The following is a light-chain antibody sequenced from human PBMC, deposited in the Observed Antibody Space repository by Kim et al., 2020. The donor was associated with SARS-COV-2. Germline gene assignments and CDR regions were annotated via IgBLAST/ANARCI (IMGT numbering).Light chain of an antibody. J-gene: IGLJ2*01. CDR2: DKN. V-gene: IGLV3-19*01. CDR1: SLRRYY. Sequence: LGQTVRITCQGDSLRRYYANWYQQKPGQAPVLVIFDKNNRPSGIPDRFSGSTSGNTASLTITGAQAEDEADYYCNSRDSSGNHLQVFGGGTQLTVL. CDR3: NSRDSSGNHLQV.